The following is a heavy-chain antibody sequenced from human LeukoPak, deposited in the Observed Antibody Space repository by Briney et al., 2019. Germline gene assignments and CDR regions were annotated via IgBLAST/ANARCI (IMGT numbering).Heavy chain of an antibody. CDR1: GFTVSSNY. V-gene: IGHV3-7*01. CDR3: GTGWAIDF. D-gene: IGHD5-24*01. J-gene: IGHJ4*02. Sequence: TGGSLRLSCAASGFTVSSNYMTWVRQAPGKGLECVAIIKQDGSEKYYVDSVKGRFTISRDNAKNSLYLQMNSLRAEDTAVYYCGTGWAIDFWGQGTLVTVSS. CDR2: IKQDGSEK.